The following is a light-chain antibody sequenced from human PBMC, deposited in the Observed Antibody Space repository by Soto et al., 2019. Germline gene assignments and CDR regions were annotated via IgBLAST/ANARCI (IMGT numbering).Light chain of an antibody. CDR1: XICLYSSNNKNY. V-gene: IGKV4-1*01. Sequence: DIVMTQSPDSLAVSLFEMSTINVKAXXICLYSSNNKNYLAWYQQKPGQPPKLLIYWASTRESGVPDRFSGSVSGTDFTLTISSLQAEDVAVYYCQQYYSTPLTFGGGTKVDIK. J-gene: IGKJ4*01. CDR3: QQYYSTPLT. CDR2: WAS.